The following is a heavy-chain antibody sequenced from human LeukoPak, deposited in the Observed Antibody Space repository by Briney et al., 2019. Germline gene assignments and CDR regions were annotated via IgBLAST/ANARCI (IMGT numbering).Heavy chain of an antibody. V-gene: IGHV4-34*01. CDR1: GGSFSGYY. Sequence: SETLSLTCAVYGGSFSGYYWSWIRQPPGKGLEWIGEINHSGSTNYNPSLKSRVSISVDTSKNQFSLKLSSVTAADTAVYYCARTGWRAGGSYYTPRLKIFDYWGQETLVTVSS. CDR3: ARTGWRAGGSYYTPRLKIFDY. D-gene: IGHD3-10*01. J-gene: IGHJ4*03. CDR2: INHSGST.